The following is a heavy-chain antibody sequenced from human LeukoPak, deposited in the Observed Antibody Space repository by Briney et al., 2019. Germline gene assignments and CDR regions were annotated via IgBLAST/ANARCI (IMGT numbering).Heavy chain of an antibody. CDR2: IQYDGSNK. V-gene: IGHV3-30*02. CDR1: GFTFSSYW. D-gene: IGHD6-6*01. J-gene: IGHJ6*04. CDR3: ARDTNWAARLDV. Sequence: GGSLRLSCAASGFTFSSYWMHWVRQAPGKGLVWVAFIQYDGSNKYYADSVKGRFTISRDNSKNTLYLQMNSLRPEDTAVYYCARDTNWAARLDVWGKGTTVTVSS.